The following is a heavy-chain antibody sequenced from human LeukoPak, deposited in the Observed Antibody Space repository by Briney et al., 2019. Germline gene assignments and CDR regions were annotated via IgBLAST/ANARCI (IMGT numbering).Heavy chain of an antibody. CDR1: GYTFTIYG. J-gene: IGHJ4*02. CDR2: ISAYNGNT. D-gene: IGHD6-19*01. Sequence: GASVKVSFKASGYTFTIYGITWVRQAPGQGLEWMGWISAYNGNTNYAQKLQGRVTMTTDTSTSTAYMELRSLRSDDTAVYYCAREVRVAVTGTFDYWGQGTLVTVSS. V-gene: IGHV1-18*01. CDR3: AREVRVAVTGTFDY.